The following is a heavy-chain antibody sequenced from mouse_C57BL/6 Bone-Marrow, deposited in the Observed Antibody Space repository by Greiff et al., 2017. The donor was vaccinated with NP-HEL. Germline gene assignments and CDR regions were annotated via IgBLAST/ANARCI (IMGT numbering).Heavy chain of an antibody. CDR1: GFNIKDYY. Sequence: DVKLQESGAELVKPGASVKLSCTASGFNIKDYYMHWVKQRTEQGLEWIGRIDPEDGETKYAPKFQGKATITADTSSNTAYLKLSSLTSEDTAVYYCAFLLLRYHWGQGTTLTVSS. D-gene: IGHD1-1*01. CDR2: IDPEDGET. V-gene: IGHV14-2*01. J-gene: IGHJ2*01. CDR3: AFLLLRYH.